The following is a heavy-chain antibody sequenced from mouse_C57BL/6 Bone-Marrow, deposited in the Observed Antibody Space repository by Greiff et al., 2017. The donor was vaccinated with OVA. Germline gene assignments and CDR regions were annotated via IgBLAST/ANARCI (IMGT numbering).Heavy chain of an antibody. Sequence: QVQLKQSGAELVRPGASVKLSCKASGYTFTDYYINWVKQRPGQGLEWIARIYPGSGNTYYNEKFKGQATMTAEKSSNTAYMQLSSLTSEVSAVYFCARDDYDGGGYYFYYWGQGTTLTVSS. CDR2: IYPGSGNT. CDR3: ARDDYDGGGYYFYY. D-gene: IGHD2-4*01. CDR1: GYTFTDYY. J-gene: IGHJ2*01. V-gene: IGHV1-76*01.